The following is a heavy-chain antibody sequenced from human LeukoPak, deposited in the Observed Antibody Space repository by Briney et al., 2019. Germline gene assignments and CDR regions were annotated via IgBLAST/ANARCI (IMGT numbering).Heavy chain of an antibody. CDR3: ARILYGSGSYYFDY. CDR2: IYYSGST. D-gene: IGHD3-10*01. V-gene: IGHV4-59*08. J-gene: IGHJ4*02. CDR1: GVSISSYY. Sequence: PSETLSLTCTVSGVSISSYYWSWIRQPPGKGLEWIGYIYYSGSTNYNPSLKSRVTISVDTSKNQFSLKLSSVTAADTAVYYCARILYGSGSYYFDYWGQGTLVTVSS.